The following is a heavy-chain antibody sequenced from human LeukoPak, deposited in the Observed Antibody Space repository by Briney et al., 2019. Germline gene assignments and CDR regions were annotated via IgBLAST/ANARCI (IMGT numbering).Heavy chain of an antibody. D-gene: IGHD4/OR15-4a*01. V-gene: IGHV3-21*01. CDR3: ARDEVYGEQYYFDY. CDR2: ISSSSTYI. J-gene: IGHJ4*02. CDR1: GFTFHDYA. Sequence: GGSLRLSCAASGFTFHDYAMHWVRQAPGKGLEWVSSISSSSTYIYYADSVKGRFTISRDNAKNSLYLQMNSLRAEDTAVYYCARDEVYGEQYYFDYWGQGTLVTVSS.